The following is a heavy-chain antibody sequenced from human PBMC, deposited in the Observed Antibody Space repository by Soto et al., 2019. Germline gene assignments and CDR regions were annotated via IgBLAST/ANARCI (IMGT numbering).Heavy chain of an antibody. V-gene: IGHV1-2*02. CDR1: GYTFTAYY. J-gene: IGHJ6*02. CDR2: ISTKTGGI. CDR3: ARSEDIPMGVHSAMDF. D-gene: IGHD3-10*01. Sequence: WASVKVSCKASGYTFTAYYMNWVRQAPGQGLEWMGWISTKTGGINYAQKFRGRVTMTRDTSISTIYMELSSLRSDDTAVYYCARSEDIPMGVHSAMDFWGLGTMVTVSS.